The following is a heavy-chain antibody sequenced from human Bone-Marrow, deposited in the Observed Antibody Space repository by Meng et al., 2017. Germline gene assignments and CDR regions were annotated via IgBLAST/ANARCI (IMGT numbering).Heavy chain of an antibody. CDR2: INTNTGNP. J-gene: IGHJ5*02. Sequence: QVQMVQSGAELKKPGASVKVSCKASGYTFTSYAMNLVRQAPGQGLEWMGWINTNTGNPTYAQGFTGRFVFSLDTSVSTAYLQISSLKAEDTAVYYCARAYCGGDCYVSGWFDPWGQGTLVTVSS. CDR3: ARAYCGGDCYVSGWFDP. CDR1: GYTFTSYA. V-gene: IGHV7-4-1*02. D-gene: IGHD2-21*02.